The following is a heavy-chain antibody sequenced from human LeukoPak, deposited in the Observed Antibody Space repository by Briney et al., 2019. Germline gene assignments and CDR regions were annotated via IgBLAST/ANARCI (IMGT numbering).Heavy chain of an antibody. D-gene: IGHD4-23*01. Sequence: SETLSLTGTVSGGSISGYYYNWIRQPPGKGLEWIGYIYYSGSTNYNPSLKSRVTISLDTSKNQFSLELSSVTTADTAVYYCARSVVTLYWYFDLWGRGTLVTVSS. CDR1: GGSISGYY. CDR3: ARSVVTLYWYFDL. CDR2: IYYSGST. V-gene: IGHV4-59*01. J-gene: IGHJ2*01.